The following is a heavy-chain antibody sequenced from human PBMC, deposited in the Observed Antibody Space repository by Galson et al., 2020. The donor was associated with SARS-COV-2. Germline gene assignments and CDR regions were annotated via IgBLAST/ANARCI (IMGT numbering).Heavy chain of an antibody. J-gene: IGHJ3*01. CDR3: ARHMSGVTVTSAFHL. D-gene: IGHD3-10*01. V-gene: IGHV4-39*01. CDR2: VFYSGTT. Sequence: SETPSLTCTVSGGSITSSPSYWGWIRQPPGKGQEWVASVFYSGTTYYNPSLKSRITISVDTSKNQFSLTLSSVTAADTALYYCARHMSGVTVTSAFHLWGQGTMVSVSS. CDR1: GGSITSSPSY.